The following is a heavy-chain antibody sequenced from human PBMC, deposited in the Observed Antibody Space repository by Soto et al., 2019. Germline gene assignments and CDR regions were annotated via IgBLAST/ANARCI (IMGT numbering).Heavy chain of an antibody. V-gene: IGHV4-39*01. J-gene: IGHJ4*02. CDR3: ARAQGIAAAGHYFDY. CDR1: GGSISSSSYY. CDR2: IYYSGNT. Sequence: SETLSLTCTVSGGSISSSSYYWGWIRQPPGKGLEWIGSIYYSGNTYYNPSLKSRVTISVDTSKNQFSLKLCSVTAADTAVYYCARAQGIAAAGHYFDYWGQGTLVTVSS. D-gene: IGHD6-13*01.